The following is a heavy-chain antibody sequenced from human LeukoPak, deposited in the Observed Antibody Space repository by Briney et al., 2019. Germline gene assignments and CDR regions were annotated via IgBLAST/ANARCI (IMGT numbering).Heavy chain of an antibody. CDR2: ISGSGVST. D-gene: IGHD3-22*01. CDR3: AKVAYDREVNYYYGMDV. Sequence: GGSLRLSCAASGFTFSSYAMHWVRQVPGKGLEWVSLISGSGVSTYYADSVKGRFTISRDNSKNTLYLQLNSLRAEDTAVYYCAKVAYDREVNYYYGMDVWGPGTTVTVSS. J-gene: IGHJ6*02. CDR1: GFTFSSYA. V-gene: IGHV3-23*01.